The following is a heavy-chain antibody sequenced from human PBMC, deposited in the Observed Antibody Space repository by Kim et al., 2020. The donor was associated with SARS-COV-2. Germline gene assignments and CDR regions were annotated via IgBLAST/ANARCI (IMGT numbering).Heavy chain of an antibody. J-gene: IGHJ6*02. V-gene: IGHV3-15*01. D-gene: IGHD5-12*01. CDR3: TTTISCGYSGYDYWSVTRYYYYGMDV. Sequence: GGSLRLSCAASGFTFSNAWMCWVRQAPGKGLEWVGRIKSKTDGGTTDYAAPVKGRFTISRDDSKNTLYLQMNSLKTEDTAVYYCTTTISCGYSGYDYWSVTRYYYYGMDVWGQGTTVTVSS. CDR2: IKSKTDGGTT. CDR1: GFTFSNAW.